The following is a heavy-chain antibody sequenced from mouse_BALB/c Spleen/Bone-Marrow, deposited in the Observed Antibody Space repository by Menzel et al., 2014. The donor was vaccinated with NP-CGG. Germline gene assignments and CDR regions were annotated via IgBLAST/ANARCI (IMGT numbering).Heavy chain of an antibody. D-gene: IGHD2-4*01. CDR1: GFNIKDTY. CDR3: ATMITDWYFDV. CDR2: IDPANGNT. V-gene: IGHV14-3*02. J-gene: IGHJ1*01. Sequence: EVKLVESGAELVKPGASVKLSCTASGFNIKDTYMHWVKQRPEQGLEWIGRIDPANGNTKYDPKFQGEATITADTSSNTAYLQLSSLTSEDTAVYYCATMITDWYFDVWGAGTTVTVSS.